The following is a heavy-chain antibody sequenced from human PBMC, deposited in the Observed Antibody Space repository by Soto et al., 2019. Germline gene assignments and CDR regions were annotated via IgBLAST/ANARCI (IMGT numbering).Heavy chain of an antibody. D-gene: IGHD3-9*01. Sequence: ASVKVSCKASGYTFTSYYMHWVRQAPGQGLEWMGIINPSGGSTSYAQKFQGRVTMTRDTSTSTVYMELSSLRSEDTAVYYCAREDYDILTGYYYYYGMDVWGQGTKVTVSS. V-gene: IGHV1-46*01. CDR2: INPSGGST. J-gene: IGHJ6*02. CDR3: AREDYDILTGYYYYYGMDV. CDR1: GYTFTSYY.